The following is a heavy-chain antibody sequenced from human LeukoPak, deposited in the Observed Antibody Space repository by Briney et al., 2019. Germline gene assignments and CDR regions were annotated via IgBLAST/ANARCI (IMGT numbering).Heavy chain of an antibody. Sequence: SETLSLTCTVSGGAISSGGYYWSWSRQHPGKGLEWIGYIYYSGSTYYNPSLKSRVTISVDTSKNQFSLKLSSVTAADTAVYYCARGTYYDSSGYYYFDYWGQGTLVTVSS. CDR2: IYYSGST. V-gene: IGHV4-31*03. CDR1: GGAISSGGYY. J-gene: IGHJ4*02. CDR3: ARGTYYDSSGYYYFDY. D-gene: IGHD3-22*01.